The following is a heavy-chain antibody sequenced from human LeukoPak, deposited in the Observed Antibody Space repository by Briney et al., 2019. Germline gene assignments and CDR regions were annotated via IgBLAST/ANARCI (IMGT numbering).Heavy chain of an antibody. CDR2: IYYSGST. V-gene: IGHV4-39*01. CDR3: ALYCSGGSCHLDAFDI. Sequence: SETLSLTCTVSGGSISSSNYYWGWIRQPPGKGLAWIGSIYYSGSTYYNPSLKSRVTISVDTSKNQFSLKLSSVTAADTAVYYCALYCSGGSCHLDAFDIWGQGTMVTVSS. D-gene: IGHD2-15*01. CDR1: GGSISSSNYY. J-gene: IGHJ3*02.